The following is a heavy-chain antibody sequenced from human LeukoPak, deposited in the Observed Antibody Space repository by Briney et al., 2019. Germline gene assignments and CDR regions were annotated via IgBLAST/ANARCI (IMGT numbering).Heavy chain of an antibody. CDR3: ASQLGEFLYGMDV. V-gene: IGHV3-30*03. D-gene: IGHD3-10*01. Sequence: GGSLRLSCAASGFTFSSYGMHWVRQAPGKGLEWVAVISYDGSNKYYADSVKGRFTISRDNSKNTLYLQMNSLRAEDTAVYYCASQLGEFLYGMDVWGQGTTVTVSS. J-gene: IGHJ6*02. CDR2: ISYDGSNK. CDR1: GFTFSSYG.